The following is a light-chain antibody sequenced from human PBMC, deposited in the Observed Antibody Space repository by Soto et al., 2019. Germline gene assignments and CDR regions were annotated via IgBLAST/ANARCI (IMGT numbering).Light chain of an antibody. Sequence: QSVLTQPPSVSAAPGQKVTISRSGSSSNIGNNYVSWYQQLPGTAPKLLIYDSNKRPSGIPDRFSGSKSGTSATLGITGLQTGDEAEYYGGTWDSRLSAVVVGGGTKLTVL. V-gene: IGLV1-51*01. J-gene: IGLJ2*01. CDR1: SSNIGNNY. CDR3: GTWDSRLSAVV. CDR2: DSN.